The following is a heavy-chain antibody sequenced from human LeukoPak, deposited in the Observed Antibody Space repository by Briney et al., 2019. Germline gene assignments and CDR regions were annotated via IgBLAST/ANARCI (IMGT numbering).Heavy chain of an antibody. Sequence: SETLSLTCPVSGGAIINYYWTWIRQSAGKGLEWIGRIYTSGDTYYNPSLNGRVTMSVDTSKNQFSLNLSSVTAADTAVYYCARDAYYYDTSGYHLVDFWGQGTLVTVSS. J-gene: IGHJ4*02. CDR3: ARDAYYYDTSGYHLVDF. D-gene: IGHD3-22*01. CDR2: IYTSGDT. V-gene: IGHV4-4*07. CDR1: GGAIINYY.